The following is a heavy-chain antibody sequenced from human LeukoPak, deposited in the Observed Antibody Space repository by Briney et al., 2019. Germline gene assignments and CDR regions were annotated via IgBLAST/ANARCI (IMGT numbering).Heavy chain of an antibody. CDR2: ISGGGETT. CDR1: GFTFNNYA. CDR3: ARDYADYVGYFFFDY. V-gene: IGHV3-23*01. Sequence: PGGSLRLSCAASGFTFNNYAMNWVRQAPGKGLEWVSSISGGGETTYYADSAKGRFTISRDNPQNTLYLQMNSLSAKDTAVYYCARDYADYVGYFFFDYWGQGTLVTVSS. J-gene: IGHJ4*02. D-gene: IGHD4-17*01.